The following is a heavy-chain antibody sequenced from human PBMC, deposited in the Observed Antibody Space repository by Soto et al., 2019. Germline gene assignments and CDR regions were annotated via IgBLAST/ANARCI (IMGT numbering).Heavy chain of an antibody. CDR1: GGSISSGGYY. Sequence: SETLSLTCTVSGGSISSGGYYWSWIRQHPGKGLEWIGYIYYSGSTYYNPSLKSRVTISVDTSKNQFSLKLSSVTAADTAVYYCARNPGRIMITFGYYYYMDVWGKGTTVTVSS. J-gene: IGHJ6*03. V-gene: IGHV4-31*03. D-gene: IGHD3-16*01. CDR2: IYYSGST. CDR3: ARNPGRIMITFGYYYYMDV.